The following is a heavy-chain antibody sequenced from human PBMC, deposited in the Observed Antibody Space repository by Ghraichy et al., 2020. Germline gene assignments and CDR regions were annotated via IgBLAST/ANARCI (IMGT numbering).Heavy chain of an antibody. CDR2: ISGSGGST. J-gene: IGHJ4*02. Sequence: GESLNISCAASGFTFSSYAMSWVRQAPGKGLEWVSAISGSGGSTYYADSVKGRFTISRDNSKNTLYLQMNSLRAEDTAVYYCAKDFGGPRYCSGGSCYSHYWGQGTLVTVSS. CDR3: AKDFGGPRYCSGGSCYSHY. CDR1: GFTFSSYA. D-gene: IGHD2-15*01. V-gene: IGHV3-23*01.